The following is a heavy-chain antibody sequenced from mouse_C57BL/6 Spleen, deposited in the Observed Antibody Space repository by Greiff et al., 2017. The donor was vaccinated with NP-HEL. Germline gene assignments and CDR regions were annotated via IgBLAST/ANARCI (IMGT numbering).Heavy chain of an antibody. Sequence: VQLQQSGAELAKPGASVKLSCKASGYTFTSYWMHWVKQRPGQGLEWIGYINPSSGYTKYNQKFKDKATLTADKSSSTAYMQLSSLTYEDSAVYYCAICYYGSSYVEAMDYWGQGTSVTVSS. CDR1: GYTFTSYW. CDR2: INPSSGYT. V-gene: IGHV1-7*01. J-gene: IGHJ4*01. CDR3: AICYYGSSYVEAMDY. D-gene: IGHD1-1*01.